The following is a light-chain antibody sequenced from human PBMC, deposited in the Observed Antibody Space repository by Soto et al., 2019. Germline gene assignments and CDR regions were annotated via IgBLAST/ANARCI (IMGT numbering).Light chain of an antibody. Sequence: DIQMTQSPSSLSASVGDRVTITCQASHDISNYLNWYQHKPGKAPKLLIYGASNLETGVPSRFSGSGSGTDFTFTISSLQPEDIATYSCQYCAYHPLFGPGTTVDLK. V-gene: IGKV1-33*01. CDR1: HDISNY. CDR3: QYCAYHPL. CDR2: GAS. J-gene: IGKJ3*01.